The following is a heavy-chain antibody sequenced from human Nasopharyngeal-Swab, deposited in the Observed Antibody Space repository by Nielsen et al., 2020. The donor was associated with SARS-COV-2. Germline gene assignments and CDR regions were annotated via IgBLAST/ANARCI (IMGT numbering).Heavy chain of an antibody. CDR3: ASSSGTPFDY. D-gene: IGHD1-14*01. CDR2: IYHSGST. J-gene: IGHJ4*02. Sequence: WIRQPPGKGLEWIGEIYHSGSTNYNPSLKSQVTISVDKSKNQFSLKLSSVTAADTAVYYCASSSGTPFDYWGQGTLVTVSS. V-gene: IGHV4-4*02.